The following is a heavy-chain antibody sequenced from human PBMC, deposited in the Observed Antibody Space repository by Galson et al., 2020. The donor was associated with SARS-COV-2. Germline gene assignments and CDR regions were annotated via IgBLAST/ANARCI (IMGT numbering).Heavy chain of an antibody. V-gene: IGHV4-31*03. CDR3: ARVESGSGISMGGGYYYGMDV. CDR2: IYYSGST. D-gene: IGHD3-10*01. Sequence: SETLSLTCTVSGGSISSGGYYWSWIRQHPGKGLEWIGYIYYSGSTYYNPSLKSRVTISVDTSKNQFSLKLSSVTAADTAVYYCARVESGSGISMGGGYYYGMDVWGQGTTVTVSS. J-gene: IGHJ6*02. CDR1: GGSISSGGYY.